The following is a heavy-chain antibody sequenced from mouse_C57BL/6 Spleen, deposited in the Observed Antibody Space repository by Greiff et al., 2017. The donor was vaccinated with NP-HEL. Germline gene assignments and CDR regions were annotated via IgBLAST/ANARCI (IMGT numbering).Heavy chain of an antibody. CDR2: ISYDGSN. Sequence: EVQLQQSGPGLVKPSQSLSLTCSVTGYSITSGYYWNWIRQFPGNKLEWMGYISYDGSNNYNPSLKNRISITRDTSKNQFFLKLNSVTTEDTATYYCARHGLMGWYFDVWGTGTTVTVSS. CDR1: GYSITSGYY. V-gene: IGHV3-6*01. D-gene: IGHD1-1*02. CDR3: ARHGLMGWYFDV. J-gene: IGHJ1*03.